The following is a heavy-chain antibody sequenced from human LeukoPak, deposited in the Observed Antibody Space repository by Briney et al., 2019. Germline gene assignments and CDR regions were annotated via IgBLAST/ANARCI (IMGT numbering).Heavy chain of an antibody. CDR3: ARGTSSGWDHYFDS. CDR2: IYQSGST. D-gene: IGHD6-19*01. V-gene: IGHV4-30-2*01. Sequence: SQTLSLTCAVSGGSISRGGYSWNWIRQPPGKGLEWIGFIYQSGSTNHSPSLKSRVTISIDRSKNQFSLKLSSATAADTAVYFCARGTSSGWDHYFDSWGQGTQVTVSS. CDR1: GGSISRGGYS. J-gene: IGHJ4*02.